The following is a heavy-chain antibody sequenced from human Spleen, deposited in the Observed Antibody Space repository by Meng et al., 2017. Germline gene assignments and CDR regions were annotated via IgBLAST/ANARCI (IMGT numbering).Heavy chain of an antibody. V-gene: IGHV4-34*01. Sequence: QVQLQQWGAGLLKPPETLSLTCAVYGGSFSGYYWSWIRQPPGKGLEWIGEINHSGSTNYNPSLKSRVTVSIDTSKSQFSLKLTSVTAADTAVYYCVRSSGWVRTGFDPWGQGTLVTVSS. J-gene: IGHJ5*02. CDR3: VRSSGWVRTGFDP. D-gene: IGHD6-19*01. CDR2: INHSGST. CDR1: GGSFSGYY.